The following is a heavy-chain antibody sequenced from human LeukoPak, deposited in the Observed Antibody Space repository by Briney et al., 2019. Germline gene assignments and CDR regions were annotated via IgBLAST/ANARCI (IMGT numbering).Heavy chain of an antibody. CDR3: ARDREVVTAKAQMDV. CDR1: GFTVSTNH. Sequence: GGSLRLSCAVSGFTVSTNHMSWVRQAPGRGLEWVSVIYNDGNTCYTDSVKGRFTISRDNSKNTVFLQMNSLRVEDTAVYYCARDREVVTAKAQMDVWGKGTTVTVSS. CDR2: IYNDGNT. V-gene: IGHV3-53*01. D-gene: IGHD2-21*02. J-gene: IGHJ6*03.